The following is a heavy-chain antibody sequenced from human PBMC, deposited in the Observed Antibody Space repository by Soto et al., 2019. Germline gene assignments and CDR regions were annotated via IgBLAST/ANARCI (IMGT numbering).Heavy chain of an antibody. Sequence: QVQLVESGGGVVQPGRSLRLSCAASGFTFRSYGMHWVRQAPGKGLEWVAVISYDGREIHYVDSVKGRFTISRDNCKDTLYLQKNSLRGEDTAVYFCANGKDGVSYYYGMDVWGPGTTVAVSS. CDR1: GFTFRSYG. V-gene: IGHV3-30*18. D-gene: IGHD3-10*01. CDR3: ANGKDGVSYYYGMDV. J-gene: IGHJ6*02. CDR2: ISYDGREI.